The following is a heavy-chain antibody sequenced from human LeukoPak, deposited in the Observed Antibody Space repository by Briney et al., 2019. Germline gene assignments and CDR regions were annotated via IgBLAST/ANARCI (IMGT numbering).Heavy chain of an antibody. CDR1: GGSISSYY. CDR2: INYIRTT. D-gene: IGHD6-13*01. V-gene: IGHV4-59*08. J-gene: IGHJ6*02. Sequence: SETLSLTCTVSGGSISSYYWNWIRQPPGKGLEWIGYINYIRTTDYNPSLKSRVTISLDTSNNRFSLKLSSVTAADTAMYYCARSYSSSDHYYYYGMDVWGQGTTVTVSS. CDR3: ARSYSSSDHYYYYGMDV.